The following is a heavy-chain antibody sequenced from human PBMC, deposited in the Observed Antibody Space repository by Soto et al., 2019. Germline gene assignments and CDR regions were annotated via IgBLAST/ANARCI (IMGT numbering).Heavy chain of an antibody. CDR1: GFTFSSYS. V-gene: IGHV3-21*01. Sequence: EVQLVESGGGLVKPGGSLRLSCAASGFTFSSYSMNWVRQAPGKGLEWVSSISSSSSYIYYADSVTGRFTISRDNAKNSLYLQMNSLRAEGTAVYYCARVYYDYIWGSNDYWGQGTLVTVSS. D-gene: IGHD3-16*01. CDR2: ISSSSSYI. CDR3: ARVYYDYIWGSNDY. J-gene: IGHJ4*02.